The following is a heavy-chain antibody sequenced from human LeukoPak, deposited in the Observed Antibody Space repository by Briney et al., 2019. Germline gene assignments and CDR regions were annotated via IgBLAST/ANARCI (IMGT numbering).Heavy chain of an antibody. V-gene: IGHV4-34*01. CDR1: GGSFSGSY. Sequence: PSETLSLTCAVYGGSFSGSYWSWIRQPPGKGLEWIGEINHSGSTNYNPSLKSRVTISVDTSKNQFSLKLSSVTAADTAVYYCARGIYYDSSGPDYWGQGTLVTVSS. J-gene: IGHJ4*02. CDR3: ARGIYYDSSGPDY. CDR2: INHSGST. D-gene: IGHD3-22*01.